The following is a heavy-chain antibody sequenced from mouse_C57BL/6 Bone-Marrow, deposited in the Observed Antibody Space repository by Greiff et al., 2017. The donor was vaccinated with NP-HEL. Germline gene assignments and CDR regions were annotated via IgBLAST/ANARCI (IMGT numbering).Heavy chain of an antibody. D-gene: IGHD2-3*01. CDR3: ARGGVTPY. J-gene: IGHJ2*01. CDR1: GYTFTSYG. Sequence: QVQLQQSGAELARPGASVKLSCKASGYTFTSYGISWVKQRTGQGLGWIGEIYPRSGNTYYNEKFKGKATLTADKSSSTAYMELRSLTSEDSAVYFCARGGVTPYWGQGTTLTVSS. CDR2: IYPRSGNT. V-gene: IGHV1-81*01.